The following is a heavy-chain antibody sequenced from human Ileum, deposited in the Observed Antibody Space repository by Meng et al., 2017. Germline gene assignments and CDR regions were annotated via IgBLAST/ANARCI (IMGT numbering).Heavy chain of an antibody. CDR2: IYYSGST. D-gene: IGHD3-22*01. J-gene: IGHJ4*02. Sequence: QVQLQESGPGLVKPSQTLSLTCTVSGGSISSGDYYWSWIRQPPGKGLEWIGYIYYSGSTYYNPSLKSRLTISVDTSKNQFSLKLSSVTAADTAVNYCARDRDSSGYYPYWGQGTLVTVSS. V-gene: IGHV4-30-4*01. CDR3: ARDRDSSGYYPY. CDR1: GGSISSGDYY.